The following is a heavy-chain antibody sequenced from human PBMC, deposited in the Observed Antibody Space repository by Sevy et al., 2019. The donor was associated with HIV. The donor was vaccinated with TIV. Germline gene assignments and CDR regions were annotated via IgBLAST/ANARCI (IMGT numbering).Heavy chain of an antibody. CDR3: ARVSSGSYVFFYYYYGMDV. V-gene: IGHV1-8*01. D-gene: IGHD1-26*01. CDR1: GYTFTSYD. Sequence: ASVKVSCKASGYTFTSYDINWVRQATGQGLEWMGWMNPNSGNTGYAQKFQGRVTMTRNISISTAYMELSSLRSEDTAVYYCARVSSGSYVFFYYYYGMDVWGQGTTVTVSS. CDR2: MNPNSGNT. J-gene: IGHJ6*02.